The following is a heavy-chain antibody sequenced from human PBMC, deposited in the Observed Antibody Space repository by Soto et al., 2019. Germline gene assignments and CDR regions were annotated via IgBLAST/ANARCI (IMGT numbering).Heavy chain of an antibody. CDR3: AMLGGWSGGSSGMDV. V-gene: IGHV3-72*01. CDR2: IRRKANSYTT. Sequence: EVQLVESGGGLVQPGGSLRLSCAASGLIFSDYHMDWVRQAPGKGLEWVGRIRRKANSYTTEYAASVKGRFTISRDDSKNSRYIQMNSLKSEDTAVYYCAMLGGWSGGSSGMDVWGQGTTVTVSS. J-gene: IGHJ6*02. CDR1: GLIFSDYH. D-gene: IGHD6-19*01.